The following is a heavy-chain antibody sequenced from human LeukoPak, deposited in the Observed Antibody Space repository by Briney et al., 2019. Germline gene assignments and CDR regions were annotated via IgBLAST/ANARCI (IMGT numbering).Heavy chain of an antibody. Sequence: GGSLRLSCAASGFTFSSYAMSWVRQAPGKGLEWVSAISGSGGSTYYADSVKGQFTISRDNSKNTLYLQMNSLRAEDTAVYYCAKSFISWFGEPPDYWGQGTLVTVSS. J-gene: IGHJ4*02. CDR3: AKSFISWFGEPPDY. CDR2: ISGSGGST. V-gene: IGHV3-23*01. CDR1: GFTFSSYA. D-gene: IGHD3-10*01.